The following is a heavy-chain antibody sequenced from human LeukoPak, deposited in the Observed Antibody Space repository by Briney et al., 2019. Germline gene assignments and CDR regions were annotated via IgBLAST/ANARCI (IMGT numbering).Heavy chain of an antibody. V-gene: IGHV1-2*06. CDR1: GYTFTGYY. Sequence: ASVKVSCKASGYTFTGYYMRWVRQAPGQGLEWMGRINPNSGGTNYAHTFQGRVTMTRDTSISTAYMELSRLRADDTAVYYCARAGGGVTFYYYYYMDVWGKGTTVTVSS. CDR2: INPNSGGT. D-gene: IGHD1-26*01. J-gene: IGHJ6*03. CDR3: ARAGGGVTFYYYYYMDV.